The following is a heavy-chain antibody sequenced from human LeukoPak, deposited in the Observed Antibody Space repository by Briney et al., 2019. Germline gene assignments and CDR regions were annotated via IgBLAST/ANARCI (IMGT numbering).Heavy chain of an antibody. CDR1: GGSISSSSYY. CDR3: ARRKYSGSSRPYFDY. V-gene: IGHV4-39*01. J-gene: IGHJ4*02. D-gene: IGHD1-26*01. Sequence: PSETLSLTCTVSGGSISSSSYYWGWIRQPPGKGLEWIGSIYYSGSTYYNPSLKSRVTISVDTSKNQFSLKLSSVTAADTAVYYCARRKYSGSSRPYFDYWGQGTLVPVSS. CDR2: IYYSGST.